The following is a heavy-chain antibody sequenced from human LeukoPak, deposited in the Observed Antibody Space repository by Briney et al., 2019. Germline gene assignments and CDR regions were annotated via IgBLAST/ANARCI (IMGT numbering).Heavy chain of an antibody. D-gene: IGHD6-13*01. CDR3: AKPMGTRYSSSWYYFDY. CDR2: ISYDGSNK. Sequence: PGGSLRLSCAASGFTLSSYGMHWVRQAPGKGLEWVAVISYDGSNKYYADSVKGRFTISRDNSKNTLYLQMNSLRAEDTAVYYCAKPMGTRYSSSWYYFDYWGQGTLVTVSS. V-gene: IGHV3-30*18. J-gene: IGHJ4*02. CDR1: GFTLSSYG.